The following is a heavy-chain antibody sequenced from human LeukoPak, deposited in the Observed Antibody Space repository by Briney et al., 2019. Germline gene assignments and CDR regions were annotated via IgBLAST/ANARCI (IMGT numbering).Heavy chain of an antibody. V-gene: IGHV1-2*06. CDR1: GYTFTGYY. CDR2: INPNSGGT. CDR3: ARDGSFGALQNLFDC. Sequence: ASVKVSCKASGYTFTGYYMHWVRQAPGQGLEWMGRINPNSGGTNYAQKFQGRVTMTRDTSISTAYMELSSLRSEDTAVYYCARDGSFGALQNLFDCWGQGTLVTVSS. J-gene: IGHJ4*02. D-gene: IGHD3-16*01.